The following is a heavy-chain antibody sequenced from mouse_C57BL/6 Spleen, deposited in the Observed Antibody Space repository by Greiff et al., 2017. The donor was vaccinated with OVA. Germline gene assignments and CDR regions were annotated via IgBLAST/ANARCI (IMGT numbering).Heavy chain of an antibody. CDR2: IYPGDGDT. Sequence: VQLQQSGPELVKPGASVKISCKASGYAFSSSWMHWVKQRPGQGLEWIGRIYPGDGDTNYNGKFKGKATLTADKSSSTAYMQLSSLTSEDSAVYVCARGEDGYYVPWFAYWGQGTLVTVSA. CDR3: ARGEDGYYVPWFAY. J-gene: IGHJ3*01. V-gene: IGHV1-82*01. CDR1: GYAFSSSW. D-gene: IGHD2-3*01.